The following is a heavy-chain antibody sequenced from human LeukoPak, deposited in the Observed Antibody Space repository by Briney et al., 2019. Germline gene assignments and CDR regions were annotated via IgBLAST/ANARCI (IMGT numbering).Heavy chain of an antibody. CDR2: IYPGDSDT. Sequence: GESLKISCKGSGYSFTSYWIGWVRQMPGKGLEWMGIIYPGDSDTRYSPSFQGQGTISADKSISTAYLQWNSLKASDTAIYYCTRSPDIDILTGYSGYYFDYWGQGALVTVSS. V-gene: IGHV5-51*01. D-gene: IGHD3-9*01. CDR1: GYSFTSYW. CDR3: TRSPDIDILTGYSGYYFDY. J-gene: IGHJ4*02.